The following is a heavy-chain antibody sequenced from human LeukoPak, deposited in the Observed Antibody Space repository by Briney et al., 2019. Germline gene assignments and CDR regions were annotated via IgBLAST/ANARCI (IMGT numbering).Heavy chain of an antibody. V-gene: IGHV3-7*03. CDR1: GFTFSSYW. CDR3: AKMGYCSSNSCENDWFDP. Sequence: GGSLRLSCAASGFTFSSYWMSWVRQAPGKGLEWVANIKQDGSEKYYVDSVKGRFTISRDNAKNSLYLQMNSLRAEDTAVYYCAKMGYCSSNSCENDWFDPWGQGTLVIVSS. CDR2: IKQDGSEK. J-gene: IGHJ5*02. D-gene: IGHD2-2*01.